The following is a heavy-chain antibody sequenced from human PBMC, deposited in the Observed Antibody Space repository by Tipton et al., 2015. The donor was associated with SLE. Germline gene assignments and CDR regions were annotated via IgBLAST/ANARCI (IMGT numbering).Heavy chain of an antibody. CDR2: IRSKAYGGTI. J-gene: IGHJ5*02. D-gene: IGHD4-17*01. CDR3: TRDAPGYGDYWRWFDP. Sequence: SLRLSCTASGFTFGDYAMSWVRQAPGKGLEWVGFIRSKAYGGTIKYAASVKARFTISRDDSKSIAYLQMNSLKTEDTAVYYCTRDAPGYGDYWRWFDPWGQGTLVTVSS. V-gene: IGHV3-49*04. CDR1: GFTFGDYA.